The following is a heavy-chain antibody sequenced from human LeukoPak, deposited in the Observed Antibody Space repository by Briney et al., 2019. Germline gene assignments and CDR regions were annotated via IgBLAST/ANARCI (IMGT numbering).Heavy chain of an antibody. CDR1: GFTFSNYA. Sequence: GGSLRLSCAASGFTFSNYAMTWVRQAPGKGLEWVSAVSGSGAIAYYTDSVKGRFTISRDNSKNTLYLQMNSLRVEDTAIYYCAKYSGDYFGDYWGQGNLVTVSS. CDR2: VSGSGAIA. J-gene: IGHJ4*02. V-gene: IGHV3-23*01. D-gene: IGHD1-26*01. CDR3: AKYSGDYFGDY.